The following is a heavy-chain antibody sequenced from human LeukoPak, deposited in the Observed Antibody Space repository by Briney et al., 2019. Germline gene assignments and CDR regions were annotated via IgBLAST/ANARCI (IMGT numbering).Heavy chain of an antibody. J-gene: IGHJ6*03. Sequence: PSETLSLTCTVSGYSISSGYYWGWIRQPPGKGLEWIGSIYHSGSTYYNPSLKSRVTISVDTSKNQFSLKRSSVTAADTAVYYCAIDYCDDYYYYYMDVWGRETAVTVSS. CDR1: GYSISSGYY. V-gene: IGHV4-38-2*02. CDR2: IYHSGST. CDR3: AIDYCDDYYYYYMDV. D-gene: IGHD4-17*01.